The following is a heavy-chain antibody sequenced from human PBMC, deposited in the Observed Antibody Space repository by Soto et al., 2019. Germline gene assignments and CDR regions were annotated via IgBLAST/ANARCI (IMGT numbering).Heavy chain of an antibody. V-gene: IGHV3-30-3*01. J-gene: IGHJ6*02. Sequence: PGGSLRLSCAASGFTFSSYAMHWVRQAPGKGLEWVAVISYDGSNKYYADSVKGRFTISRDNSKNTLYLQMNSLRAEDTAVYYCAREIRPTMVRGVIIGYYYYYGMDLWGPGTTFIVSS. CDR2: ISYDGSNK. CDR1: GFTFSSYA. CDR3: AREIRPTMVRGVIIGYYYYYGMDL. D-gene: IGHD3-10*01.